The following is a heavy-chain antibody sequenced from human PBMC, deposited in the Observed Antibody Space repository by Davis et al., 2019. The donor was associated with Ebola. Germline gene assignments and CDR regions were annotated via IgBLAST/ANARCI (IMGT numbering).Heavy chain of an antibody. CDR1: GFTFSSYD. Sequence: GESLKISCAASGFTFSSYDMHWVRQATGKGLEWVSAIGTAGGPYYPGSVKGRFTISRENAKNSLYLQMNSLRAGDTAVYYCARGGDYYMDVWGKGTTVTVSS. D-gene: IGHD6-25*01. CDR2: IGTAGGP. J-gene: IGHJ6*03. V-gene: IGHV3-13*05. CDR3: ARGGDYYMDV.